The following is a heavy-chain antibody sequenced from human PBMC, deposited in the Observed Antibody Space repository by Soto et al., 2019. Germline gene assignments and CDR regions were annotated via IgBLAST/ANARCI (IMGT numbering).Heavy chain of an antibody. D-gene: IGHD2-15*01. Sequence: QVQLVQSGAEVKKPGSSVKVSCKASGGTFSSYTISWVRQAPGQGLEWMGRIIPILGIANYAQKFQGRVTNSADKSTSTAYMELSSLRSEDTAVYYCASPGYCSGGSCYKNYDPFDYWGQGTLVTVSS. CDR3: ASPGYCSGGSCYKNYDPFDY. CDR2: IIPILGIA. CDR1: GGTFSSYT. V-gene: IGHV1-69*02. J-gene: IGHJ4*02.